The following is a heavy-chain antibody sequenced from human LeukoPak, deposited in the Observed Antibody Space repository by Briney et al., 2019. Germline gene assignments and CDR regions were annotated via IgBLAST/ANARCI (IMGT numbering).Heavy chain of an antibody. CDR2: IYYSGST. V-gene: IGHV4-59*08. Sequence: SETLSLTCTVSGGSISSYYWSWIRQPPGKGLGWRGYIYYSGSTNYNPSLKRRVTISVDTSKNQFSLKLSSVTAADTAVYYCARGRITIFGVVQGFDYWGQGTLVTVSS. CDR3: ARGRITIFGVVQGFDY. J-gene: IGHJ4*02. D-gene: IGHD3-3*01. CDR1: GGSISSYY.